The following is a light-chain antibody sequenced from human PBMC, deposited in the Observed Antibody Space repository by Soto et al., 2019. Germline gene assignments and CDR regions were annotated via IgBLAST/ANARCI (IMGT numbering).Light chain of an antibody. J-gene: IGLJ1*01. V-gene: IGLV2-14*01. CDR2: EVS. Sequence: QSVLTQPASVSGSPGQSITISCTGTSSDIGAYNYVSWFQQHPGKAPKLMIYEVSNRPSGVSNRFSGFKSGNTASLTPSRLQAEDEADYYCTSYTRTSTFVFGTGTKGTVL. CDR1: SSDIGAYNY. CDR3: TSYTRTSTFV.